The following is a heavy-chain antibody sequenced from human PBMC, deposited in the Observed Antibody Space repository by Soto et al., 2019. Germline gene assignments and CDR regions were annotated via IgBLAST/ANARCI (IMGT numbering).Heavy chain of an antibody. J-gene: IGHJ5*02. CDR1: GGSISSSSYY. CDR3: ARGTTIFGVVIATWFDP. V-gene: IGHV4-39*07. CDR2: IYYSGST. Sequence: PSETLSLTCTVSGGSISSSSYYWGWIRQPPGKGLEWIGSIYYSGSTYYNPSLKSRVTISVDTSKNQFSLKLSSVTAADTAVYFCARGTTIFGVVIATWFDPWGQGTLVTVSS. D-gene: IGHD3-3*01.